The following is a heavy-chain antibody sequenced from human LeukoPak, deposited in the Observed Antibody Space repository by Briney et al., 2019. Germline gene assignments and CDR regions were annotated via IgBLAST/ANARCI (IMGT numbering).Heavy chain of an antibody. Sequence: GGSLRLSCSASGFTFNKYWMLWVRPAPGKGLESVSRINTDGTVTTYADSVKGRFTVSRDNADNTMFLQMNSVGDEDTAVYYCATKQWLAPPPDSWGQGTPVTVSS. CDR3: ATKQWLAPPPDS. CDR2: INTDGTVT. J-gene: IGHJ4*02. D-gene: IGHD6-19*01. CDR1: GFTFNKYW. V-gene: IGHV3-74*01.